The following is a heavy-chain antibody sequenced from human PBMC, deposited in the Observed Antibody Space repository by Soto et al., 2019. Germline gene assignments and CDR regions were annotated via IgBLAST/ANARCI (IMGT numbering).Heavy chain of an antibody. CDR3: ARRIRSWGINWFDT. J-gene: IGHJ5*02. CDR1: GFTFSSYS. V-gene: IGHV3-21*01. CDR2: ISSSSSYI. Sequence: PGGSLRLSCAASGFTFSSYSMNWVRQAPGKGLEWVSSISSSSSYIYYADSVKGRFTISRDNAKNSLYLQMNSLRAEDTAVYYCARRIRSWGINWFDTWGQGTLVTVSS. D-gene: IGHD6-13*01.